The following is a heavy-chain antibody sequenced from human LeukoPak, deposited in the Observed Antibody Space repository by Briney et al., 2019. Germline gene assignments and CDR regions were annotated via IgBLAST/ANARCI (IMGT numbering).Heavy chain of an antibody. V-gene: IGHV3-30*14. CDR3: ARGGSYLSAFDI. J-gene: IGHJ3*02. Sequence: GGSLRLSCAASGSTFSTDAMHWVRQAPGKGLEWVAVISDDGSKIYYADSVKGRFTISRDNSKNTLYLQMNSLRAEDTAVYYCARGGSYLSAFDIWGQGTMVTVSS. CDR1: GSTFSTDA. CDR2: ISDDGSKI. D-gene: IGHD1-26*01.